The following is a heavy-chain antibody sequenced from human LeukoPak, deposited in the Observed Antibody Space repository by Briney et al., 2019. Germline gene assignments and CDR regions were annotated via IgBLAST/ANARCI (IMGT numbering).Heavy chain of an antibody. J-gene: IGHJ5*02. Sequence: KPSETLSLTCAVYGGSFSGYYWSWIRQPPGKGLEWIGEINHSGSTNYNPSLKSRVTISVDTSKNQFSLKLSSVTAADTAVYYCARPYSSSWSINWFDPWGQGTLVTVSS. CDR1: GGSFSGYY. V-gene: IGHV4-34*01. D-gene: IGHD6-13*01. CDR3: ARPYSSSWSINWFDP. CDR2: INHSGST.